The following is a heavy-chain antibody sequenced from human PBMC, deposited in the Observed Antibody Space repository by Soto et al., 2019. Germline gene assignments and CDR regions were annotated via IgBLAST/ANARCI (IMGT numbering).Heavy chain of an antibody. D-gene: IGHD3-10*01. V-gene: IGHV4-39*01. J-gene: IGHJ6*02. CDR3: ARLVARRDYYDSGSYSYYGMDV. CDR2: IYYSGST. Sequence: PSETLSLTCTVPGGSISTIRYYWGWIRQPPGKGLDWIGSIYYSGSTYYNPSLTSRVTISVDTSKNQFSLKLSFVTAADTAVYYCARLVARRDYYDSGSYSYYGMDVWGQGTTVTVSS. CDR1: GGSISTIRYY.